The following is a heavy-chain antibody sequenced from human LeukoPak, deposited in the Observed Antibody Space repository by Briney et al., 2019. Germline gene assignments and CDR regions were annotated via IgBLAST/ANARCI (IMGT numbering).Heavy chain of an antibody. Sequence: ASVKVSCKASGYTFTSYGISWVRQAPGQRREWMGWISAYNGNTNYAQKLQGRVTMTTDTSTSTAYMELRSLRSDDTAVYYCAREVEGVSAAGTHYYYMDVWGKGTTVTVSS. V-gene: IGHV1-18*01. CDR2: ISAYNGNT. D-gene: IGHD6-13*01. CDR3: AREVEGVSAAGTHYYYMDV. CDR1: GYTFTSYG. J-gene: IGHJ6*03.